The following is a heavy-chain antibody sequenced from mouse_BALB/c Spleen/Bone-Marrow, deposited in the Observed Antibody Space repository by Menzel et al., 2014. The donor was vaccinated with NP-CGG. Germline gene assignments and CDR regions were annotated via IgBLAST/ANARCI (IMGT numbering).Heavy chain of an antibody. J-gene: IGHJ3*01. D-gene: IGHD1-2*01. CDR3: ARDIGLRLRFAY. Sequence: EVKVEESGGGLVQPGGSLRLSCATSGFTFTDYYMSWVRQPPGKALEWLGFIRNKANGYTTEYSASVKGRFTISRDNSQSILYFQMNTLRAEDSATYYCARDIGLRLRFAYWGQGTLVTVSA. V-gene: IGHV7-3*02. CDR2: IRNKANGYTT. CDR1: GFTFTDYY.